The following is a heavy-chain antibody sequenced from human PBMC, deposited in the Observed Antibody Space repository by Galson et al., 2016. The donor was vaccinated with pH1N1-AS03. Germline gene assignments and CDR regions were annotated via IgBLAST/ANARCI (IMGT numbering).Heavy chain of an antibody. D-gene: IGHD3-10*01. V-gene: IGHV3-33*01. Sequence: SLRLSCAAPGFSFSSFGMHWVRQAPGKGLEWVAVIWYDGSNKYYADSVKGRFTISRDNTKNPLNLKMNSLRVEDTAVYFCARGRGYGQYYFDYWGQGTLVTVSS. CDR1: GFSFSSFG. CDR3: ARGRGYGQYYFDY. J-gene: IGHJ4*02. CDR2: IWYDGSNK.